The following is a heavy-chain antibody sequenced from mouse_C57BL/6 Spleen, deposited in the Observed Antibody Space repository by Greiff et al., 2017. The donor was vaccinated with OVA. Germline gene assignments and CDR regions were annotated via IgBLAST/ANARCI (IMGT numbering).Heavy chain of an antibody. CDR2: ISNLAYSI. J-gene: IGHJ1*03. V-gene: IGHV5-15*01. CDR3: ARPLITTVTWYVDV. CDR1: GFTFSDYG. D-gene: IGHD1-1*01. Sequence: EVKLMESGGGLVQPGGSLKLSCAASGFTFSDYGMAWVRQAPRKGPEWVAFISNLAYSIYYADTVTGRFTISRENAKNTLYLEMSSLRSEDTAMYYCARPLITTVTWYVDVWGTGTTVTVSS.